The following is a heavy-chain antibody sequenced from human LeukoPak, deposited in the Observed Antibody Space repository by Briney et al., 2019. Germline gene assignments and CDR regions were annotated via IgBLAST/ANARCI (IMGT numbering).Heavy chain of an antibody. J-gene: IGHJ6*02. V-gene: IGHV3-30*04. D-gene: IGHD3-10*01. Sequence: PGGSLRLSCTASGFTFSRYSIHWVRQAPGKGLQWVALISYVESKKHYADSVKGRFTISRDNSRDTLYLQINSLRAEDKAVYFSSRAAGYGHDYYAMAVWGRGTAVTVSS. CDR1: GFTFSRYS. CDR2: ISYVESKK. CDR3: SRAAGYGHDYYAMAV.